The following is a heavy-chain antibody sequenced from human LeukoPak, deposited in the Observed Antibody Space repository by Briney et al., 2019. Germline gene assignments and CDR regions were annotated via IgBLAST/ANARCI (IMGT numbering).Heavy chain of an antibody. CDR1: GFTFSSYC. V-gene: IGHV3-33*01. J-gene: IGHJ4*02. CDR2: IWYDGTNK. Sequence: QPGGSLRLSCAASGFTFSSYCMHWVRQAPGKGLEWVALIWYDGTNKYYVDSVKGRFTISRDNSKNTLYLQMTSLRAEDTAVYYCGRDYCGSTSCVCEYWGQGTLRPVSS. D-gene: IGHD2-2*01. CDR3: GRDYCGSTSCVCEY.